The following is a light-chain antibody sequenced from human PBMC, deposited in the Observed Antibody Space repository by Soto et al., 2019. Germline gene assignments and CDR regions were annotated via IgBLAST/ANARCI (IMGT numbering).Light chain of an antibody. V-gene: IGLV1-51*01. CDR2: DNN. Sequence: QSVLTQPPSVSAAPGQRVSISCSGSSSSIGTHYVAWYQQVPGTPPKLLIYDNNKRPSGTPDRFSGSKSGTSATLGITGLQTGDETDYYCGTWDTGLVWGFGGGTKVTVL. CDR3: GTWDTGLVWG. J-gene: IGLJ3*02. CDR1: SSSIGTHY.